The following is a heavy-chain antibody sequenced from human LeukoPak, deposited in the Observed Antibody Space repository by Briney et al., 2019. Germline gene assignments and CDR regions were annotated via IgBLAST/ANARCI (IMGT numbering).Heavy chain of an antibody. D-gene: IGHD3-10*01. CDR2: ISSSGSTI. Sequence: GGSLRLSCAASGFIFNTYSMNWARQAPGKGLEWVSYISSSGSTIYYADSVKGRFTISRDNAKNSLYLQMKRLRAEDTAVYYCAREGSYYGSGGYSFYYNYYMDVWGKGTTVTISS. J-gene: IGHJ6*03. CDR3: AREGSYYGSGGYSFYYNYYMDV. V-gene: IGHV3-48*04. CDR1: GFIFNTYS.